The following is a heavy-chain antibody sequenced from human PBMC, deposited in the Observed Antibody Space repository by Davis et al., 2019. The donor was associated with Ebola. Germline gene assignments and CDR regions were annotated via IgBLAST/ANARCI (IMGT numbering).Heavy chain of an antibody. CDR1: GFTFSSYA. Sequence: GGSLRLSCAASGFTFSSYAMHWVRQAPGKGLEWVAVISYDGSNKYYADSVKGRFTISRDNSKNTLYLQMNSLRAEDTAVYYCAKGVSYYYYMDVWGKGTTVTVSS. CDR2: ISYDGSNK. V-gene: IGHV3-30-3*01. J-gene: IGHJ6*03. D-gene: IGHD6-13*01. CDR3: AKGVSYYYYMDV.